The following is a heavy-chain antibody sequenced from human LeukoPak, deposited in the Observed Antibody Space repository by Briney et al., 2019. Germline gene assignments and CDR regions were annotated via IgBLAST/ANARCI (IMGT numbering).Heavy chain of an antibody. V-gene: IGHV1-69*13. CDR3: ARDEYSYGLGGYYFDY. Sequence: SVKVSCKASGGTFSSYAISWVRQAPGQGLEWMGGTIPIFGTANYAQKFQGRVTITADESTSTAYMELSSLRPEDTAVYYCARDEYSYGLGGYYFDYWGQGTLVTVSS. CDR1: GGTFSSYA. CDR2: TIPIFGTA. D-gene: IGHD5-18*01. J-gene: IGHJ4*02.